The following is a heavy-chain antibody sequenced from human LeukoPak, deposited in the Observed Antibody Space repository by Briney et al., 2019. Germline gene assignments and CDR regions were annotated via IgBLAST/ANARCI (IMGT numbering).Heavy chain of an antibody. CDR1: GGTFSSYT. D-gene: IGHD4-11*01. J-gene: IGHJ5*02. V-gene: IGHV1-69*04. CDR2: IIPILGIA. CDR3: AGDPKISNGRDWFDP. Sequence: ASVKVSCKASGGTFSSYTISWVRQAPGQGLEWMGRIIPILGIANYAQKFQGRVTITADKSTSTAYMELSSLRSEDTAVYYCAGDPKISNGRDWFDPWGQGTLVTVSS.